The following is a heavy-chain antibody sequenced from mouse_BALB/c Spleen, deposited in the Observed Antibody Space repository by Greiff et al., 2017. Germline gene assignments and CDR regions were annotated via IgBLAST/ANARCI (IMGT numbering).Heavy chain of an antibody. V-gene: IGHV5-9-4*01. Sequence: EVKLVESGGGLVKPGGSLKLSCAASGFTFSSYAMSWVRQSPEKRLEWVAEISSGGSYTYYPDTVTGRFTISIDNAKNTLYLEMSSLRSEDTAMYYCARDYGKGFAYWGQGTLVTVSA. CDR3: ARDYGKGFAY. CDR2: ISSGGSYT. CDR1: GFTFSSYA. J-gene: IGHJ3*01. D-gene: IGHD2-1*01.